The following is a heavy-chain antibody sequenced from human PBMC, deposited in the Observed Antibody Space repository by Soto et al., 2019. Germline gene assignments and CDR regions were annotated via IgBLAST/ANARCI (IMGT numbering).Heavy chain of an antibody. CDR1: GFTFSRHW. D-gene: IGHD3-22*01. CDR2: IKQDGSEK. J-gene: IGHJ6*02. Sequence: GGSLRLSCAASGFTFSRHWMSWVRQAQGKGLEWVANIKQDGSEKYYVDSVKGRFTISRDNAKNSLYLQMNSLRAEDTAVYYCARDHITMIVVVIPLGNYGMDVWGQGTTVTVSS. CDR3: ARDHITMIVVVIPLGNYGMDV. V-gene: IGHV3-7*05.